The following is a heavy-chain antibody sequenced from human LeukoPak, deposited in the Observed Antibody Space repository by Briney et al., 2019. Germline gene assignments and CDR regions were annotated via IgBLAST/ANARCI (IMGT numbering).Heavy chain of an antibody. V-gene: IGHV3-21*04. Sequence: GGSLRLSCAASGFTFSSYSMNWVRQAPGKGLEWVSSISSSGTYIYYADSLKGRFTISRDNAKNSLYLQMNSLRAEDTAVYYCARASDPWLQLTWGQGTLVTVSS. CDR3: ARASDPWLQLT. CDR2: ISSSGTYI. CDR1: GFTFSSYS. D-gene: IGHD5-24*01. J-gene: IGHJ5*02.